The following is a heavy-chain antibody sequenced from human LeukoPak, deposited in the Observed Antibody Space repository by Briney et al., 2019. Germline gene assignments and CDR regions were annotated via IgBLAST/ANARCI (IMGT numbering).Heavy chain of an antibody. CDR3: ARGSFSSGRAPFDY. D-gene: IGHD6-19*01. V-gene: IGHV3-23*01. Sequence: GSLRLSCAASGFTFSSYAMNWVRQAPGKGLEWVSAISGSGGSTYYADSVTGRFTISRDNSKNTLYLQMNSLRAEDTAVYYCARGSFSSGRAPFDYWGQGTLVTVSS. CDR1: GFTFSSYA. CDR2: ISGSGGST. J-gene: IGHJ4*02.